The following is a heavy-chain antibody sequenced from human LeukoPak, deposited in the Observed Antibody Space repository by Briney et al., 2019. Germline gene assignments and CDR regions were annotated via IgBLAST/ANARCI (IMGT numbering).Heavy chain of an antibody. CDR3: ARGAHYHDSSEGFDY. D-gene: IGHD3-22*01. Sequence: GASVKVSCKASGYTFTGYYMHWVRQAPGQGLEWMGWINPNSGGTYYAQKFQGRVTMTRDTSISTAYMELSRLRSDDTAVYYCARGAHYHDSSEGFDYWGQGTLVSVSS. CDR1: GYTFTGYY. V-gene: IGHV1-2*02. CDR2: INPNSGGT. J-gene: IGHJ4*02.